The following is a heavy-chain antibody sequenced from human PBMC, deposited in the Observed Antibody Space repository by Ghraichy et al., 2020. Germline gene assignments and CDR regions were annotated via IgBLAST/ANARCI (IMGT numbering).Heavy chain of an antibody. V-gene: IGHV3-53*01. CDR3: ARGAGIGGDAFDI. CDR1: GFTVSSNY. J-gene: IGHJ3*02. D-gene: IGHD6-13*01. CDR2: IYSGGST. Sequence: LSLTCAASGFTVSSNYMSWVRQAPGKGLEWVSVIYSGGSTYYADSVKGRFTISRDNSKNTLYLQMNSLRAEDTAVYYCARGAGIGGDAFDIWGQGTMVTVSS.